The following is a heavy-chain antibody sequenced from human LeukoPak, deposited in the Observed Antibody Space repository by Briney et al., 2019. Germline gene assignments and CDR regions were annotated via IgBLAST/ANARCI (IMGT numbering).Heavy chain of an antibody. CDR1: GGTFSSYA. Sequence: SVKVSCKASGGTFSSYAISWVRQAPGQGLEWMGGIIPIFGTANYAQKFQGRVTMTTDTSTSTAYMELRSLRYDDTAVYYCARDGRWFGEFPLDYWGQGTLITVSS. CDR3: ARDGRWFGEFPLDY. V-gene: IGHV1-69*05. D-gene: IGHD3-10*01. J-gene: IGHJ4*02. CDR2: IIPIFGTA.